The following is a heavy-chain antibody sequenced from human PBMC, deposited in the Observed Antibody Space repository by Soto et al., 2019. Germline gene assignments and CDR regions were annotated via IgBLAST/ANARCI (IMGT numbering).Heavy chain of an antibody. CDR3: ARDIVGSGPSYYYYGMDV. CDR2: ISSSSSYI. V-gene: IGHV3-21*01. Sequence: GGSLRLSCAASGFTFSSYSMNWVRQAPGKGLEWVSSISSSSSYIYYADSVKGRFTISRDNAKNSLYLQMNSLRAEDTAVYYCARDIVGSGPSYYYYGMDVWGLGTTVTVSS. J-gene: IGHJ6*02. D-gene: IGHD1-26*01. CDR1: GFTFSSYS.